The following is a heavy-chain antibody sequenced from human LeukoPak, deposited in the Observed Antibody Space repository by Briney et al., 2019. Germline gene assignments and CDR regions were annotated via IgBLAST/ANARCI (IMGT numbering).Heavy chain of an antibody. V-gene: IGHV1-2*02. CDR1: GYTFTGYY. CDR3: AILPQAYDSSGYRVDY. CDR2: INPNSGGT. Sequence: ASVKVSCKASGYTFTGYYMHWVRQAPGQGLEWMGWINPNSGGTNYAQKFQGRVTMTRDMSISTAYMELSSLRSDDTAVYYCAILPQAYDSSGYRVDYWGQGTLVTVSS. J-gene: IGHJ4*02. D-gene: IGHD3-22*01.